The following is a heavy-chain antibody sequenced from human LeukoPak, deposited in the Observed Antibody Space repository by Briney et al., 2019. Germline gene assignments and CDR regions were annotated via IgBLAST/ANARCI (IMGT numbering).Heavy chain of an antibody. Sequence: GGSLRLSCAASGFTFSRYAMTWVRQAPGKGLEWVSAISGSGSSTYYADSVKGRFTISRDNSKNTLFLQVNSLRAEDTAVYYCAKGPIAAATYYYYYYMDVWGKGTTVTVSS. CDR1: GFTFSRYA. CDR3: AKGPIAAATYYYYYYMDV. V-gene: IGHV3-23*01. D-gene: IGHD6-13*01. CDR2: ISGSGSST. J-gene: IGHJ6*03.